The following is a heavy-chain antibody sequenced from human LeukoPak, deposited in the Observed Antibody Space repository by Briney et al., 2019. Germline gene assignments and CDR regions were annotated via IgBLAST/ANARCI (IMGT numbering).Heavy chain of an antibody. D-gene: IGHD6-13*01. CDR3: ARLIGGNSWYCFDY. Sequence: SETLSLSCTVSAGSFSSSYWSWIRQPPGKGLEWIGYIYYSGSTNYNPSLKSRVTISVDTSKSQVSLKLSSVTAADTAVYYCARLIGGNSWYCFDYWGEGTLVTVSS. CDR2: IYYSGST. CDR1: AGSFSSSY. J-gene: IGHJ4*02. V-gene: IGHV4-59*01.